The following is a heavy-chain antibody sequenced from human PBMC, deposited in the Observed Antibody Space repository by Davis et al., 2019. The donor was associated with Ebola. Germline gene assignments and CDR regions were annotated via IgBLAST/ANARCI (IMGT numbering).Heavy chain of an antibody. CDR1: GFTLSNDA. Sequence: GESLKISCVASGFTLSNDAMGWVRQAPGKGLEWVAVISYDGSNKYYADSVKGRFTISRDNSKNTLYLQMNSLRAEDTAVYYCAKRTEIDYWGQGTLVTVSS. V-gene: IGHV3-30-3*02. J-gene: IGHJ4*02. D-gene: IGHD1-14*01. CDR3: AKRTEIDY. CDR2: ISYDGSNK.